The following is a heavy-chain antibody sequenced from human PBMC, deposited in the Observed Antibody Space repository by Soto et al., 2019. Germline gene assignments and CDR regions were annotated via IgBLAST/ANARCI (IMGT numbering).Heavy chain of an antibody. Sequence: SVKVSCKASGGTFSSYAISWVRQAPGQGLEWMGGIIPIFGTANYAQKFQGRVTITADESTSTAYMELSSLRSEDTAVYYCASFGRPKTYYYYYYGMDVWGQGTTVTVS. CDR3: ASFGRPKTYYYYYYGMDV. CDR1: GGTFSSYA. J-gene: IGHJ6*02. V-gene: IGHV1-69*13. D-gene: IGHD3-10*01. CDR2: IIPIFGTA.